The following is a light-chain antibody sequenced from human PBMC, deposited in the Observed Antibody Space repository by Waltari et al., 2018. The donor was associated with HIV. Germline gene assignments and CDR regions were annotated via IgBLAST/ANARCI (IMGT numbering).Light chain of an antibody. J-gene: IGLJ3*02. CDR1: SSNIGNNF. CDR3: GTWDSSLSVWV. V-gene: IGLV1-51*01. Sequence: QSVLTQPPSVSAAPGQKVTISCSGSSSNIGNNFVSWYQQLPGTAPQLLIYYNNKRREGIPDRFYGSKSGTSATLGINGLHTGDEADYYCGTWDSSLSVWVFGGGTNLTVL. CDR2: YNN.